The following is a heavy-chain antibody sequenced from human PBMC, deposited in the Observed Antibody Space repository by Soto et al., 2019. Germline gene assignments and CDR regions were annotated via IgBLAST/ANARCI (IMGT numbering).Heavy chain of an antibody. J-gene: IGHJ3*02. D-gene: IGHD3-3*01. CDR3: ARESNYDFWSGPHAFDI. Sequence: SETLSLTCTVSGGSISSGDYYWSWIRQPPGKGLEWIGYIYYSGSTYYNPSLKSRVTISVDTSKNQFSLKLSSVTAADTAVYYCARESNYDFWSGPHAFDIWGQGTMVTVSS. V-gene: IGHV4-30-4*01. CDR2: IYYSGST. CDR1: GGSISSGDYY.